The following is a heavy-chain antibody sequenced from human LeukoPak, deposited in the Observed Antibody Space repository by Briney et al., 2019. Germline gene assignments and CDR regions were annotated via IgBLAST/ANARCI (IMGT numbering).Heavy chain of an antibody. D-gene: IGHD3-10*01. CDR2: IHPNSGGT. V-gene: IGHV1-2*02. J-gene: IGHJ6*03. CDR3: ARDRAYFGSGSDYYYMDV. CDR1: GYTFTGYY. Sequence: ASVEVSCKASGYTFTGYYLHWVRQAPGQGREWMGWIHPNSGGTNSAQKFKGRVTMTRDTSISTAYMELSSLRSDDTAVYYCARDRAYFGSGSDYYYMDVWGKGTTVTVSS.